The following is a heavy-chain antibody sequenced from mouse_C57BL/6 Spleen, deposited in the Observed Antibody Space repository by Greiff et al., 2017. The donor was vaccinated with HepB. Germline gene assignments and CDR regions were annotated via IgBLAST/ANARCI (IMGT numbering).Heavy chain of an antibody. CDR3: ARSDYYGSSSYAMDY. CDR2: IYPSDSET. Sequence: QVQLQQPGAELVRPGSSVKLSCKASGYTFTSYWMDWVKQRPGQGLEWIGNIYPSDSETHYNQKFKDKATLTVDKSSSTAYMQLSSLTSEDSAVYYGARSDYYGSSSYAMDYWGQGTSVTVSS. CDR1: GYTFTSYW. V-gene: IGHV1-61*01. J-gene: IGHJ4*01. D-gene: IGHD1-1*01.